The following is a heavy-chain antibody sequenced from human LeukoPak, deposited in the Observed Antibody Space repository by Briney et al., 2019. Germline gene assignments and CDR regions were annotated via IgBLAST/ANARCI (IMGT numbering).Heavy chain of an antibody. V-gene: IGHV4-4*07. Sequence: SETLSLTCSVSGGSINFYYWNWIRKPAGKGLEWIGRIHTSGTTNYNPSLKSRVTMSIDTSQKKFSLNLTSVTAADTAVYYCARSSWKKTFHYWGQGALVTVSS. D-gene: IGHD1-1*01. CDR3: ARSSWKKTFHY. J-gene: IGHJ4*02. CDR2: IHTSGTT. CDR1: GGSINFYY.